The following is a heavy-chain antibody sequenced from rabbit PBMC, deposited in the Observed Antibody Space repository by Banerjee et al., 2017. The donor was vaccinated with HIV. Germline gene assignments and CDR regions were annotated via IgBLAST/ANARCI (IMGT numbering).Heavy chain of an antibody. Sequence: QEQLEESGGDLVKPEGSLTLTCKASGFSLSSSYWMCWVRQAPGKGPEWIACIYIGSGSTYYASWAKGRFTISSHNAQNTLYLQLNSLTAADTATYFCARVGYAGYAGYGYGVFNLWGPGTLVTVS. V-gene: IGHV1S45*01. CDR2: IYIGSGST. CDR3: ARVGYAGYAGYGYGVFNL. D-gene: IGHD6-1*01. J-gene: IGHJ4*01. CDR1: GFSLSSSYW.